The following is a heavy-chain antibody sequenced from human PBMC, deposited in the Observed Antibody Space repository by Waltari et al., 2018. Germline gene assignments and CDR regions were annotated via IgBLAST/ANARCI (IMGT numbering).Heavy chain of an antibody. Sequence: QVQLQQWGAGLLKPSETLSLTCAVYGGSFSGYYWSWIRQPPGKGLEGIGEINHSGRTTNNPSLKSRVTISVDTSKNQFSLKLSSVTAADTAVYYCARGRGYSYGYYYYYYYGMDVWGQGTTVTVSS. D-gene: IGHD5-18*01. J-gene: IGHJ6*02. CDR2: INHSGRT. CDR3: ARGRGYSYGYYYYYYYGMDV. CDR1: GGSFSGYY. V-gene: IGHV4-34*01.